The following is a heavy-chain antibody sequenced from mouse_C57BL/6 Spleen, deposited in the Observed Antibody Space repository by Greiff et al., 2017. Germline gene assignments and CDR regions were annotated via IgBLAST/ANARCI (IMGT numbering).Heavy chain of an antibody. CDR2: INPYNGDT. CDR1: GYSFTGYF. V-gene: IGHV1-20*01. CDR3: ARDSNPAWFAY. Sequence: VQLQQSGPELVKPGDSVKISCKASGYSFTGYFMNWVMQSHGTSLEWIGRINPYNGDTFYNQKFKGKATLTVDKSSSTAHMELRSLTSEDSAVDYCARDSNPAWFAYWGQGTLVTVSA. J-gene: IGHJ3*01. D-gene: IGHD2-5*01.